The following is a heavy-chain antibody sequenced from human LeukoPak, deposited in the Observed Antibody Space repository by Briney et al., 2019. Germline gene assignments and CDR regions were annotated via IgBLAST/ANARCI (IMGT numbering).Heavy chain of an antibody. CDR2: ISTSGSTK. V-gene: IGHV3-48*03. CDR1: GFTFSSFE. CDR3: ARDATTAVGWVYMDV. D-gene: IGHD6-13*01. J-gene: IGHJ6*03. Sequence: GGSLRLSCAASGFTFSSFEMNWVRQAPGKGLEWLSHISTSGSTKYYANSVKGRFTISRDNAENPVYLQMSSLTAEDTGLYYCARDATTAVGWVYMDVWGKGTTVTISS.